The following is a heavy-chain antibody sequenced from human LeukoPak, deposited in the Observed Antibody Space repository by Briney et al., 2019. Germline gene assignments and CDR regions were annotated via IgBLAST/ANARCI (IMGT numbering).Heavy chain of an antibody. Sequence: PGGSLRLSCAASGFSFSGHSMNWVRQAPGKGLEWVSVIYSGGSTYYADSVKGRFTISRDNSKNTLYLQMNSLRAEDTAVYYCARDEYCSGGSCYDYWGQGTLVTVSS. V-gene: IGHV3-53*01. CDR1: GFSFSGHS. D-gene: IGHD2-15*01. CDR3: ARDEYCSGGSCYDY. CDR2: IYSGGST. J-gene: IGHJ4*02.